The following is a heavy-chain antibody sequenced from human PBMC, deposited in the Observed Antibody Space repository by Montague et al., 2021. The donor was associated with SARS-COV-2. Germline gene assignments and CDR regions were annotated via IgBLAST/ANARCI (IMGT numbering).Heavy chain of an antibody. CDR1: GFTVSNNY. Sequence: SLRLSCAASGFTVSNNYMSWVRQAPGKGLEWVSVIYSGGGTYYADSVKGRFTISRDNSKNTLYLQMNSLRAEDTAVYYCRVGNYYDSISDYWGQGTLVTVSS. V-gene: IGHV3-53*01. J-gene: IGHJ4*02. CDR2: IYSGGGT. D-gene: IGHD3-22*01. CDR3: RVGNYYDSISDY.